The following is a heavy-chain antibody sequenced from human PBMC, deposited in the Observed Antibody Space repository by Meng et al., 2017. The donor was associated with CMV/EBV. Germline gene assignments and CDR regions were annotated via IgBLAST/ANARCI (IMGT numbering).Heavy chain of an antibody. CDR2: MNPNSGNT. Sequence: SGSTLTNYDINWVRQATGQGLEWMGWMNPNSGNTGYAQKFQGRVTMTRNTSISTAYMELSSLRSEDTAVYYCARGESSSGWYGTNFDYWGQGTLVTVSS. D-gene: IGHD6-19*01. CDR3: ARGESSSGWYGTNFDY. J-gene: IGHJ4*02. CDR1: GSTLTNYD. V-gene: IGHV1-8*01.